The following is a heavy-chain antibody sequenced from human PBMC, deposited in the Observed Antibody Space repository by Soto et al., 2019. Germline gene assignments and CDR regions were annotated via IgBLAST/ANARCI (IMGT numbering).Heavy chain of an antibody. V-gene: IGHV3-73*01. CDR2: IRSKANSYAT. CDR3: TTDIVATLNYYYYMDV. D-gene: IGHD5-12*01. J-gene: IGHJ6*03. CDR1: GFTFSGSA. Sequence: GGSLRLSCAASGFTFSGSAMHWVRQASGKGLEWVGRIRSKANSYATAYAASVKGRFTISREDSKNTAYLQMNSLKTEDTAVYYCTTDIVATLNYYYYMDVWGKGTTVTVSS.